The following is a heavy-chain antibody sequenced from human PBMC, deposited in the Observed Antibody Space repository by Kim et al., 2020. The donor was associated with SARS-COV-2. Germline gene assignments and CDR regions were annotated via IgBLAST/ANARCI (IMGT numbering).Heavy chain of an antibody. J-gene: IGHJ2*01. CDR3: ARGVLGSGYDLPQNDWYF. D-gene: IGHD5-12*01. CDR2: INHSGST. V-gene: IGHV4-34*01. CDR1: GGSFSGYY. Sequence: SETLSLTCAVYGGSFSGYYWSWIRQPPGKGLEWIGEINHSGSTNYNPSLKSRVTISVDTSKNQFSLKLSSVTAADTAVYYCARGVLGSGYDLPQNDWYF.